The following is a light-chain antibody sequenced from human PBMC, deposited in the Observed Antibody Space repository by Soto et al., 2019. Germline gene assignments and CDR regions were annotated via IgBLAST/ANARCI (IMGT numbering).Light chain of an antibody. CDR1: QSARSS. CDR3: QQYNNWPWT. Sequence: EIVMTQSPATLSVSPGERATLSCRASQSARSSLAWYQQKPGQAPRLLIYGASTRATGIPARFSGSGSGTDFTLTISGLQSEDSAVYYCQQYNNWPWTFGPGTKVDIK. J-gene: IGKJ1*01. V-gene: IGKV3-15*01. CDR2: GAS.